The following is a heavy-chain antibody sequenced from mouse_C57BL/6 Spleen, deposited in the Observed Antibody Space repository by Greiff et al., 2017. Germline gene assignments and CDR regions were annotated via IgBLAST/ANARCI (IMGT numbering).Heavy chain of an antibody. J-gene: IGHJ2*01. Sequence: VKLQQPGAELVMPGASVKLSCKASGYTFTSYWMHWVKQRPGQGLEWIGEIDPSDSYTNYNQKFKGKSTLTVDKSSSTAYMQLSSLTSEDSAVYYCARRGSSGSFDYWGQGTTLTVSS. CDR3: ARRGSSGSFDY. CDR2: IDPSDSYT. D-gene: IGHD3-2*02. V-gene: IGHV1-69*01. CDR1: GYTFTSYW.